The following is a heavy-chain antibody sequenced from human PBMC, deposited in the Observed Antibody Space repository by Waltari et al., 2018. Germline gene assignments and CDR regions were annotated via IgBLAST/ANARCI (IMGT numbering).Heavy chain of an antibody. Sequence: QVQLVQSGAEVKKPGDSVKDSCKASGYTFTSYAMHWVLQAHGHRLEWMGWINAGNGNTKYSQKFQGRVTITRDTSASTAYMELSSLRSEDTAVYYCAITVTTWRVYYYYYGMDVWGQGTTVTVSS. D-gene: IGHD4-17*01. CDR2: INAGNGNT. CDR1: GYTFTSYA. V-gene: IGHV1-3*01. CDR3: AITVTTWRVYYYYYGMDV. J-gene: IGHJ6*02.